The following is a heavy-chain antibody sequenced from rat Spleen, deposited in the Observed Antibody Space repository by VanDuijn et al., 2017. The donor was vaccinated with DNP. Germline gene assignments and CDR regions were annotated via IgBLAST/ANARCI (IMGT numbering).Heavy chain of an antibody. Sequence: EVQLVESGGGLVQPGRSMKLSCAASGFTFSTAWMYWYRQFPEKRLEWVARIKAKSNNYATDYIESVKGRFTISRDDSKSSIYLQMNNLKEEDTAIYYCACNNYAFAYWGQGTLVTVSS. D-gene: IGHD1-10*01. V-gene: IGHV6-6*01. CDR2: IKAKSNNYAT. CDR3: ACNNYAFAY. CDR1: GFTFSTAW. J-gene: IGHJ3*01.